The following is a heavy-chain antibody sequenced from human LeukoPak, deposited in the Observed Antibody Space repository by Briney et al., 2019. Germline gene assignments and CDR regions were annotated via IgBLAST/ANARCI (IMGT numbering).Heavy chain of an antibody. J-gene: IGHJ4*02. Sequence: TSETLSLTCTVSGASFNSDDQYWNWIRQSPGKGLEWIGSIHPSGMLYNNPSLESRVTMSRDTSKNRFSLNLNSVTAADTAVYFCSRGLDSRKLGYWGQGILVTVSS. V-gene: IGHV4-31*03. D-gene: IGHD3-22*01. CDR3: SRGLDSRKLGY. CDR2: IHPSGML. CDR1: GASFNSDDQY.